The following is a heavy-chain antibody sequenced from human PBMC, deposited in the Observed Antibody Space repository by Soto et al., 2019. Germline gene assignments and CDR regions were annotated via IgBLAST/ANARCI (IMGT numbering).Heavy chain of an antibody. CDR1: GGTFSSYA. CDR3: ARESVATGRSLDY. J-gene: IGHJ4*02. D-gene: IGHD5-12*01. CDR2: IIPIFGTA. V-gene: IGHV1-69*01. Sequence: QVQLVQSGAEVKKPGTSVKVSCKASGGTFSSYAISWVRQSRGQGLEWMGGIIPIFGTANYAQKFQGRVTITADESTSTAYMELSSLRSEDTAVYYCARESVATGRSLDYWGQGTLVPVSS.